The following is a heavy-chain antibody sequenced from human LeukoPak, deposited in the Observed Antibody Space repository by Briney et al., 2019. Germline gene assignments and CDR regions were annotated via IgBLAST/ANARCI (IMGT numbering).Heavy chain of an antibody. J-gene: IGHJ4*02. CDR2: ISYDGSNK. CDR1: GFTFSYYA. Sequence: GGSLRLSCAASGFTFSYYAMHWVRQAPGKGLELVAVISYDGSNKYYADSVKGRFTISRDNSKNTLYLQMNSLRAEDTAVYYCARVLNYYENSGYYFSYWGQGTLVTVSS. CDR3: ARVLNYYENSGYYFSY. D-gene: IGHD3-22*01. V-gene: IGHV3-30-3*01.